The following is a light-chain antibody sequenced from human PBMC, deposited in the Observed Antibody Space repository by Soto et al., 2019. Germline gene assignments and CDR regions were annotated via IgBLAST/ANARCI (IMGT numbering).Light chain of an antibody. CDR2: EVS. J-gene: IGLJ1*01. CDR1: SSDVGSYNL. V-gene: IGLV2-23*02. CDR3: CSYAGSSTFYV. Sequence: QSALTQPASVSGSPGQSITISRTGTSSDVGSYNLVSWYQQHPGKAPKLMIYEVSKRPSGVSNRFSGSKSGNTASLTISGLQAEDGADYYCCSYAGSSTFYVFGTGTKVTVL.